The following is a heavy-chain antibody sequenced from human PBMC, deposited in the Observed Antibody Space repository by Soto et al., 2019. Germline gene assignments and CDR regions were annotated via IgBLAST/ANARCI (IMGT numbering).Heavy chain of an antibody. CDR2: ISAYNGNT. D-gene: IGHD6-19*01. Sequence: ASVKVSCKASGGTFSSYAISWVRQAPGQGLEWMGWISAYNGNTNYAQKLQGRVTMTTDTSTSTAYMELRSLRSDDTAVYYCARPSAVAAADFDYWGQGTLVAVSS. CDR3: ARPSAVAAADFDY. CDR1: GGTFSSYA. V-gene: IGHV1-18*01. J-gene: IGHJ4*02.